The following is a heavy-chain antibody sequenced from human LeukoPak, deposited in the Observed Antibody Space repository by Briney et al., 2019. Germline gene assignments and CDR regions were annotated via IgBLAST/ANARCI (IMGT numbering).Heavy chain of an antibody. CDR2: INPNSGGT. CDR1: GYAFTGYY. Sequence: ASVKVSCKASGYAFTGYYMHWVLQAPGQGLEWMGWINPNSGGTNYAQKFQGRVTMTRDTSISTAYMELSRLRADDTAVYYCARSLPDGSGWQIDYWGQGTLVTVSS. J-gene: IGHJ4*02. V-gene: IGHV1-2*02. CDR3: ARSLPDGSGWQIDY. D-gene: IGHD6-19*01.